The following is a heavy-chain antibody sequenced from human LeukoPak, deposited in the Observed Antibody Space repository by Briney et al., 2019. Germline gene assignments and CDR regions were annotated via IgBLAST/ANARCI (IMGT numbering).Heavy chain of an antibody. CDR3: ARVANKTYGY. V-gene: IGHV1-2*02. Sequence: ASVKVSCKASGYTFTGYYMHWVRQAPGQGLEWMGWINPNSGGTNYAQKFQGRVTMTRDTSNSTAYMELSRLRSDDTAVYYCARVANKTYGYWGQGTLVTVSS. CDR2: INPNSGGT. D-gene: IGHD2-21*01. CDR1: GYTFTGYY. J-gene: IGHJ4*02.